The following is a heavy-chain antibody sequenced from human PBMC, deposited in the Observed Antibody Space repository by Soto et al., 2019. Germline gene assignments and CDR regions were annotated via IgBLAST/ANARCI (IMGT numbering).Heavy chain of an antibody. Sequence: SETLSLTCTVSGGSMSSSRYYWGWIRQPPGKGLEWIGSIYYSGSTYYNPSLKSRVTISVDTSKNQFSLKLSSVTAADTAVYYCARDIRLTTATAMSSFGFDPWGQGTLVTVSS. D-gene: IGHD2-2*01. CDR2: IYYSGST. J-gene: IGHJ5*02. CDR3: ARDIRLTTATAMSSFGFDP. V-gene: IGHV4-39*07. CDR1: GGSMSSSRYY.